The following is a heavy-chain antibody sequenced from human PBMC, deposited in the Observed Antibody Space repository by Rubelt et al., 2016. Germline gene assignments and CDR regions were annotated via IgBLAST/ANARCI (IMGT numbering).Heavy chain of an antibody. CDR2: IWYDGSNK. CDR3: TTEYGDYLFDY. Sequence: QVQLVESGGGVVQPGRSLRLSCAASGFTFSSYGMHWVRQAPGKGLEWVAVIWYDGSNKYYADSVKGRFTISRDNSKNTLYLQMNSLRAEDTAVYYCTTEYGDYLFDYWGQGTLVTVSS. D-gene: IGHD4-17*01. J-gene: IGHJ4*02. V-gene: IGHV3-33*01. CDR1: GFTFSSYG.